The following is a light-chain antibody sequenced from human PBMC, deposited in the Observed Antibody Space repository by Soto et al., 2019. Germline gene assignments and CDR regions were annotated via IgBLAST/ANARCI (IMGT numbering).Light chain of an antibody. CDR2: DAS. J-gene: IGKJ4*01. V-gene: IGKV3-11*01. CDR1: QSVSSH. CDR3: QQRSN. Sequence: EIVLTQSPATLSLSPGERATLSCRASQSVSSHLAWYQQKPGQAPRLLIYDASNRATGIPARFSGSGSGTDFTLSISSLEPEDFALYYCQQRSNFGGGTRVEIK.